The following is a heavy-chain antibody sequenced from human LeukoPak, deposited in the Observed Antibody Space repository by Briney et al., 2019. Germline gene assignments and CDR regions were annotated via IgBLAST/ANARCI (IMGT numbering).Heavy chain of an antibody. CDR3: ARDRDYYDSSGYYHGDWFDP. V-gene: IGHV4-59*01. J-gene: IGHJ5*02. D-gene: IGHD3-22*01. CDR1: GGSISSYY. Sequence: KTSETLSLTCTVSGGSISSYYWSWIRQPPGKGLEWIGYIYYSGSTNYNPSLKSRVTISVDTSKNQFSLKLSSVTAADTAVYYCARDRDYYDSSGYYHGDWFDPWGQGTLVTVSS. CDR2: IYYSGST.